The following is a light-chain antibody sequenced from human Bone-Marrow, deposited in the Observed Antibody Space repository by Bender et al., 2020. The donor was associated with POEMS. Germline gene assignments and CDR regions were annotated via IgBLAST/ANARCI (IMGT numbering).Light chain of an antibody. J-gene: IGLJ2*01. V-gene: IGLV3-25*02. CDR1: ALAKQS. CDR2: KDT. Sequence: SFELTQPPSVSLSPGQTARITCSGDALAKQSAYWYQQRPGQAPVMVIYKDTERPSGIPERFSGSSSGTTVTLTISGVQAEDEADYYCQSTDSSGPSVVFAGGTKLTVL. CDR3: QSTDSSGPSVV.